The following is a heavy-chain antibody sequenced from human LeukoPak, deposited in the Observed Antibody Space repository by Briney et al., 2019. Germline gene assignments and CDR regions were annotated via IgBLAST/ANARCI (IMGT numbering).Heavy chain of an antibody. CDR1: GFTFSSYS. CDR2: ISSSSYI. D-gene: IGHD1-26*01. V-gene: IGHV3-21*01. Sequence: GGSLRLSCAASGFTFSSYSMNWVRQAPGKGLEWVSSISSSSYIYYADSVKGRFTISRDNAKNTLYLQMNSLRAEDTAFYYCARDGSYKSDYWGQGTLVTVSS. CDR3: ARDGSYKSDY. J-gene: IGHJ4*02.